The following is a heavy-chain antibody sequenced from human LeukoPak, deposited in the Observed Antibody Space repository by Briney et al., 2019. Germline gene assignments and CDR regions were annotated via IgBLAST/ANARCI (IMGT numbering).Heavy chain of an antibody. D-gene: IGHD2-21*01. CDR1: GGSISSSSYY. Sequence: SETLSLTCTVSGGSISSSSYYWGWIRQPPGKGLEWIGSIYYSGSTYYNPSLKSRVTISVDTSKNQFSLKLSSVTAADTAVYYCARHGLIRLRPTYMDVWGKGTTVTVSS. J-gene: IGHJ6*03. CDR3: ARHGLIRLRPTYMDV. V-gene: IGHV4-39*01. CDR2: IYYSGST.